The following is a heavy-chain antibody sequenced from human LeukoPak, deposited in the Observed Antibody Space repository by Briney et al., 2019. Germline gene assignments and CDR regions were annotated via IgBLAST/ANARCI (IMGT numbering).Heavy chain of an antibody. D-gene: IGHD5-18*01. CDR1: GYTFTSYY. CDR3: ARGGDIHLWINYYYYMDV. Sequence: KPGASVKVSCKASGYTFTSYYMHWVRQAPGKGLEWMGLINPSGGRTTYAQKFQGRVTLTRDMSKSTVYMELSSLRSEDTAVYYCARGGDIHLWINYYYYMDVWGKGTTVTVSS. V-gene: IGHV1-46*01. J-gene: IGHJ6*03. CDR2: INPSGGRT.